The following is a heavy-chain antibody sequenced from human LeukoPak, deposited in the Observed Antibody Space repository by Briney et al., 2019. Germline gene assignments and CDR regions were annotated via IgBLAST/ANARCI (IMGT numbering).Heavy chain of an antibody. Sequence: PGGSLRLSCAASGFTFSSYAMSWVRQAPGKGPEWLSAISGSGDSAYYADSVKGRFTISRDNSKNTLYLQMNSLRAEDTAVYYCARNVPQYFFAYWGQGTLVTVSS. CDR2: ISGSGDSA. D-gene: IGHD3-10*02. CDR1: GFTFSSYA. V-gene: IGHV3-23*01. CDR3: ARNVPQYFFAY. J-gene: IGHJ4*02.